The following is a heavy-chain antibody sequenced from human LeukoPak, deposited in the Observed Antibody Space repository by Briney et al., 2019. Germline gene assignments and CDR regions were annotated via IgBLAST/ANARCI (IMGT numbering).Heavy chain of an antibody. CDR2: ISGGGGST. Sequence: GGSLRLSXAASGFTFRNSAMSWIRQAPGKGLEWVSSISGGGGSTYYADSVKGRFTISRDNSKNTLYLQMNRRRAEDTAVYYCAKERGYSNGWYWFDPWGQGTLVTVSS. CDR3: AKERGYSNGWYWFDP. J-gene: IGHJ5*02. V-gene: IGHV3-23*01. CDR1: GFTFRNSA. D-gene: IGHD6-19*01.